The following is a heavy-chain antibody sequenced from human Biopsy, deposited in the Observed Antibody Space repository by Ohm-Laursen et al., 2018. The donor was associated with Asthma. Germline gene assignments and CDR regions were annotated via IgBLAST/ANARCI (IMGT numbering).Heavy chain of an antibody. Sequence: SLRLSCAASGFTFSNYGMHWVRQAPGKGLDWVAVISFDGSNKNYTDSVKGRFTISRDNSTNTLHLQMDSLRAEDTAVYYCAKDVFPGWELRRGPDYWGQGTLVTVSS. CDR3: AKDVFPGWELRRGPDY. D-gene: IGHD1-26*01. CDR2: ISFDGSNK. V-gene: IGHV3-30*18. CDR1: GFTFSNYG. J-gene: IGHJ4*02.